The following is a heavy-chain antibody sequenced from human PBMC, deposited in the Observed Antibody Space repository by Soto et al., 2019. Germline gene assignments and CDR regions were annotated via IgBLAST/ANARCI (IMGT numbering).Heavy chain of an antibody. Sequence: EVQLVESGGGLVQPGGSLRLSCVASGIPVSSNYMTWVRQAPGKGLEWVSVLHSGGDTYYANSVKGRFTISRHDSTNPLFLQMNSLTAEDTAVYYCARDGPSYYASRMDVWGQGTTVTVSS. CDR2: LHSGGDT. J-gene: IGHJ6*02. V-gene: IGHV3-53*04. CDR1: GIPVSSNY. D-gene: IGHD3-10*01. CDR3: ARDGPSYYASRMDV.